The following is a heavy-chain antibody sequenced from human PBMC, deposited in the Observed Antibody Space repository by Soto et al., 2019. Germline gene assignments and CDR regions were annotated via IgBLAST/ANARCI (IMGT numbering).Heavy chain of an antibody. Sequence: QVQLVQSGAEVKKPGSAVKVSCKASGGTFSSYAISWVRQAPGQGLEWMGGIITIFGTANYAQKFQGRVTITADESTSTAYMELSSLRSEDTAVDYCARSIAARPKYNWFDPWGQGTLVTVSS. V-gene: IGHV1-69*01. J-gene: IGHJ5*02. D-gene: IGHD6-6*01. CDR3: ARSIAARPKYNWFDP. CDR2: IITIFGTA. CDR1: GGTFSSYA.